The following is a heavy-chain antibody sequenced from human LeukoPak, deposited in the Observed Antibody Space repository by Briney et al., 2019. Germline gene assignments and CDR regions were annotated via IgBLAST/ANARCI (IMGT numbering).Heavy chain of an antibody. D-gene: IGHD3-22*01. J-gene: IGHJ3*02. V-gene: IGHV4-4*07. CDR2: IYTSGST. CDR3: ARGPSRITMMIGDAFDI. CDR1: GGSISSYY. Sequence: PSETLSLTCTVSGGSISSYYRSWIRQPAGKGLEWIGRIYTSGSTSYNPSLKSRVTMSVDTSKNQFSLKLSSVTAADTAVYYCARGPSRITMMIGDAFDIWGQGTMVTISS.